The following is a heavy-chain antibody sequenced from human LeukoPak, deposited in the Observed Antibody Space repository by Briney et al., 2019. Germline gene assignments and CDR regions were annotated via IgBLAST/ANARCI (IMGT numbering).Heavy chain of an antibody. CDR2: IKQDGSEK. CDR1: GFSFDNYG. CDR3: ASLDSSGYYYPNY. Sequence: GGSLRLSCVTSGFSFDNYGMSWVRQAPGKGLEWVANIKQDGSEKYYVDSVKGRFTISRDNAKNSLYLQMNSLRAEDTAVYYCASLDSSGYYYPNYWGQGTLVTVSS. J-gene: IGHJ4*02. D-gene: IGHD3-22*01. V-gene: IGHV3-7*03.